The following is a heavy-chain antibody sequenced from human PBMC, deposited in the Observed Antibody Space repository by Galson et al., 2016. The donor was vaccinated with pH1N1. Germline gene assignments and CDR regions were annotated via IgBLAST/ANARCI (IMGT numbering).Heavy chain of an antibody. CDR3: ARDLYYDTSGYYPLDP. V-gene: IGHV1-2*02. J-gene: IGHJ5*02. CDR2: INPNNGGT. D-gene: IGHD3-22*01. CDR1: GYTSTGYF. Sequence: SVKVSCKASGYTSTGYFMHWVRQAPGQGLEWMGWINPNNGGTNYAQKFQGRVTLTRDASISTAYMELSRLRSDDTAVYYCARDLYYDTSGYYPLDPWGQGTLVTVSS.